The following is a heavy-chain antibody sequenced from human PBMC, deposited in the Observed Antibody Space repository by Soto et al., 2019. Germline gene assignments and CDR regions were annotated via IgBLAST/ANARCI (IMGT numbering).Heavy chain of an antibody. J-gene: IGHJ4*02. D-gene: IGHD2-15*01. CDR2: INPNAGGT. Sequence: QVQLVQSGAEVKKPGASVKVSCKASGYTFTNYFLHWVRQSPGQGLEWMGIINPNAGGTNYAQKFLGRFTMTRDTSTSTVYMELSSLRSEDTAVYSCARGEVVATTLIPCHFDYWGQGTLVTVSS. V-gene: IGHV1-46*03. CDR3: ARGEVVATTLIPCHFDY. CDR1: GYTFTNYF.